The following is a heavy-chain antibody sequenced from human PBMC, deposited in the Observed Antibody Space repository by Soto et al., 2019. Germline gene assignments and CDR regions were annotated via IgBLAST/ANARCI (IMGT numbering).Heavy chain of an antibody. J-gene: IGHJ5*02. D-gene: IGHD4-4*01. CDR2: MYYSGTT. Sequence: QVQLQESGPGLEKPSQTLSLTCTVSAGSISSGTYYWNWIRQHPGKGLEWIGYMYYSGTTYYNPSLQSRVTISGDTSKNQFSLKLSSVTVADTAVYYCARGNDFRTGWFDPWGQGIMVTVSS. V-gene: IGHV4-31*03. CDR3: ARGNDFRTGWFDP. CDR1: AGSISSGTYY.